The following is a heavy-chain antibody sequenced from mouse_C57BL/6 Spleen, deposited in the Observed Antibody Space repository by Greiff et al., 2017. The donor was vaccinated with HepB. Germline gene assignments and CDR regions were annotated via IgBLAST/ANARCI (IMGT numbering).Heavy chain of an antibody. J-gene: IGHJ3*01. Sequence: VKLMESGPGLVAPSQCLSITCTVSGFSLTSYGVHWVSQPPGKGLEWLVEIWSDGSTTYNSAIISRLSNGKANSKTNVFLKMNSLPTDDTAMYYCARGNSNYGAWFAYWGQGTLVTVSA. CDR2: IWSDGST. CDR1: GFSLTSYG. D-gene: IGHD2-5*01. V-gene: IGHV2-6*03. CDR3: ARGNSNYGAWFAY.